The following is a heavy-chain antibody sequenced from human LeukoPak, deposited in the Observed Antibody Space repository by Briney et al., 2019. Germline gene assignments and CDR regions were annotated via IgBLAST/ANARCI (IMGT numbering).Heavy chain of an antibody. D-gene: IGHD6-19*01. Sequence: GGSLRLSCAASGFTVSSNYMSWVRQAPGKGLEWVSVIYSGGSTYYADSVKGRSTISRDNSKNTLYLQMNSLRAEDTAVYYCATTAVAGTGDYWGQGTLVTVSS. J-gene: IGHJ4*02. CDR3: ATTAVAGTGDY. CDR1: GFTVSSNY. V-gene: IGHV3-66*01. CDR2: IYSGGST.